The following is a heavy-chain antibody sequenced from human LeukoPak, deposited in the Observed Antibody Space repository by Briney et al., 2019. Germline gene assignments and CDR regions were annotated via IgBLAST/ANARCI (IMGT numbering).Heavy chain of an antibody. V-gene: IGHV3-30*02. Sequence: PGRSLRLSCVASGLIFSTCGMHWVRQAPGKGLEWLTHIRYDESATYYADSVKGRFTISRENSKNTLYLQMNSLRGEDTAVYYCAKQMMERQQYSYMDVWGKGTSVTLSS. CDR3: AKQMMERQQYSYMDV. J-gene: IGHJ6*03. CDR1: GLIFSTCG. CDR2: IRYDESAT. D-gene: IGHD6-13*01.